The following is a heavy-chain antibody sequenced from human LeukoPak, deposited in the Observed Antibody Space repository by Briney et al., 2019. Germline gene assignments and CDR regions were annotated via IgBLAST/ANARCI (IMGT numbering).Heavy chain of an antibody. CDR3: ARGTRYGDYLLSFDY. CDR1: GFTFSNYA. V-gene: IGHV4-34*01. J-gene: IGHJ4*02. D-gene: IGHD4-17*01. Sequence: GSLRLSCETSGFTFSNYAMSWVRQAPGKGLEWIGEINHSGSTNYNPSLKSRVTISVDTPKNQFPLKLSSVTAADTAVYYCARGTRYGDYLLSFDYWGQGTLVTVSS. CDR2: INHSGST.